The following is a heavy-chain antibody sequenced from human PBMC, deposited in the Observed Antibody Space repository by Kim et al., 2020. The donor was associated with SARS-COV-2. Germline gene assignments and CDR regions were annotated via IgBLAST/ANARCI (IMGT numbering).Heavy chain of an antibody. CDR2: ISYDGSNK. Sequence: GGSLRLSCAASGFTFISYGMHWVRQAPGKGLEWVAVISYDGSNKYYADSVKGRFTISRDNSKNTLYLQMNSLRAEDTAVYYCAKSFIVGDPWGQGTLVTVSS. CDR1: GFTFISYG. J-gene: IGHJ5*02. CDR3: AKSFIVGDP. D-gene: IGHD1-26*01. V-gene: IGHV3-30*18.